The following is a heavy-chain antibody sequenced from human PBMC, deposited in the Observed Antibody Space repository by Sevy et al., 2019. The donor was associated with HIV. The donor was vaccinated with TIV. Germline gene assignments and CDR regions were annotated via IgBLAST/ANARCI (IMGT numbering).Heavy chain of an antibody. Sequence: ASVKVSCKASGFTFGSSAVQWVRQARGQRLEWIGWILVGSGNTNYAQEFQERLTITRDKSTSTAYMELSSLRSEDTVVYYCAAAAGLVAHDGDYYGMDVWGQGTTVT. V-gene: IGHV1-58*01. CDR2: ILVGSGNT. CDR1: GFTFGSSA. D-gene: IGHD5-12*01. J-gene: IGHJ6*02. CDR3: AAAAGLVAHDGDYYGMDV.